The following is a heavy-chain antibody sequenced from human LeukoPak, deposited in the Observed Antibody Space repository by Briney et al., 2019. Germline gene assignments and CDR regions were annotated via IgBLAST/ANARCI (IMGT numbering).Heavy chain of an antibody. D-gene: IGHD6-19*01. CDR1: GYTFTDYY. CDR2: VDPEDGET. V-gene: IGHV1-69-2*01. J-gene: IGHJ5*02. Sequence: ASVKISCKVSGYTFTDYYMHWVQQAPGKGLEWMGLVDPEDGETIYAEKFQGRVTITADTSTDTAYMELSSLRSEDTAVYYCARDPDSSGWFIDPWGQGTLVTVSS. CDR3: ARDPDSSGWFIDP.